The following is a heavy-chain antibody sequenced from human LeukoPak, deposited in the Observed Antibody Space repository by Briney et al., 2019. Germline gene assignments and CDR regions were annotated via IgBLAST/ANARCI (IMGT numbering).Heavy chain of an antibody. D-gene: IGHD3-10*01. CDR3: AGSTMVRGVKAPFDY. J-gene: IGHJ4*02. V-gene: IGHV3-23*01. Sequence: GGSLRLSCAASGFTFSSYAMSWVRQAPGKGLEWVSAISGSGGSTYYADSVKGRFTISRDNSKNTLYPQMNSLRAEDTAVYYCAGSTMVRGVKAPFDYWGQGTLVTVSS. CDR1: GFTFSSYA. CDR2: ISGSGGST.